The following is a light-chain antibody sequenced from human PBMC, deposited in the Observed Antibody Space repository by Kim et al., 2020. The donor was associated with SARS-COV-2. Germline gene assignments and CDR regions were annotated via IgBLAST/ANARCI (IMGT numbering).Light chain of an antibody. CDR3: QQYYHWQT. CDR1: QSISSN. V-gene: IGKV3-15*01. Sequence: EIVMTQSPATLSVSPGESVTLSCRASQSISSNLAWYQQKAGQAPRLLITTASTRATGIPARFSGSGSGTEYTLTISSLQSEDFAVYYCQQYYHWQTFGQGTKVDIK. J-gene: IGKJ1*01. CDR2: TAS.